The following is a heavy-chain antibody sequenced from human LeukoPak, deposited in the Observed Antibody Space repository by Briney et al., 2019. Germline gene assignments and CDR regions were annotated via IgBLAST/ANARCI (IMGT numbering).Heavy chain of an antibody. V-gene: IGHV3-30*01. Sequence: GGSLRLSCAASGFTFSSFALHWVRQAPGKGLQWVAVISYDGNNTYYADSVKGRFTISRDNSKNTLYLQMNNLRAQDTAVYYCARVGRGYSFNVYCFDYWGQGTLVTVSS. CDR3: ARVGRGYSFNVYCFDY. CDR1: GFTFSSFA. D-gene: IGHD5-18*01. J-gene: IGHJ4*02. CDR2: ISYDGNNT.